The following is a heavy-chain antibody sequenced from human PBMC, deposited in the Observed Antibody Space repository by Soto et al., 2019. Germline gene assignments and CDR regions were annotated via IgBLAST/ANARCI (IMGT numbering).Heavy chain of an antibody. CDR2: ITSDGKSK. CDR3: ARESGDWPLNWFDP. V-gene: IGHV3-74*01. D-gene: IGHD2-21*02. Sequence: GSLSLSCAASGFNFSNHLMHWVLQRPAEGLVWVSRITSDGKSKAYAESVKGRFAISRDNAKNTLYLQMNGLTAEDTAVYYCARESGDWPLNWFDPWGQGTLVTVSS. CDR1: GFNFSNHL. J-gene: IGHJ5*02.